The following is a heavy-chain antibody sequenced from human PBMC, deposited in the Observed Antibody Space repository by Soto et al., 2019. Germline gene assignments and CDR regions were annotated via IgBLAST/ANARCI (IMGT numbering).Heavy chain of an antibody. D-gene: IGHD3-10*01. J-gene: IGHJ6*02. CDR3: AKDHSYYYGSGSYGYYYGMDV. V-gene: IGHV3-23*01. Sequence: GGSLRLSCAASGFTFSSYAMSWVRQAPGKGLEWVSAISGSGGNTYYADSVKGRFTISRDNSKNTLYLQMNSLRAKDTAVYYCAKDHSYYYGSGSYGYYYGMDVWGQGTTVTVSS. CDR2: ISGSGGNT. CDR1: GFTFSSYA.